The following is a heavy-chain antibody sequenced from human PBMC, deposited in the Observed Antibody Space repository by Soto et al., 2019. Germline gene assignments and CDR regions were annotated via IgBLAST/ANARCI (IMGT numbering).Heavy chain of an antibody. CDR3: ARESIALTPGSSPC. Sequence: GGSLRLSCAASGFTVSSNYMSWVRQAPGKGLEWVSVIYSGGSTYYADSVKGRFTISRDNSKNTLYLQMNSLRAEDTAVYYCARESIALTPGSSPCWGQGTLVTVSS. CDR2: IYSGGST. J-gene: IGHJ4*02. V-gene: IGHV3-53*01. D-gene: IGHD6-6*01. CDR1: GFTVSSNY.